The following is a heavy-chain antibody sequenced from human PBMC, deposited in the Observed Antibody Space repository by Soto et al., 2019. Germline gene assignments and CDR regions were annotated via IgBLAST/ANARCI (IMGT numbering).Heavy chain of an antibody. CDR3: AHKPLTTTGAFDP. J-gene: IGHJ5*02. V-gene: IGHV2-5*02. CDR1: GFSLTRGVG. D-gene: IGHD4-17*01. Sequence: QITLKESGPALVKPTQTLTLTCTFSGFSLTRGVGVAWIRQPPGKALEWLALIYWDDDKRYSSSLKSRLTIPKATSKTQVVLIMTNMDPVDTATYYCAHKPLTTTGAFDPWGQGTLVTVSS. CDR2: IYWDDDK.